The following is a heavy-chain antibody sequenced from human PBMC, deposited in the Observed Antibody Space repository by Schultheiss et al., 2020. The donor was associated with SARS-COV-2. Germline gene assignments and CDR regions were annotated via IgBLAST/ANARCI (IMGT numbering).Heavy chain of an antibody. J-gene: IGHJ4*02. CDR3: AKINPDIVVVPADFDY. CDR2: ISSSSSTI. D-gene: IGHD2-2*01. V-gene: IGHV3-48*01. CDR1: GFTFGDYA. Sequence: GGSLRLSCAASGFTFGDYAMSWFRQAPGKGLEWVSYISSSSSTIYYADSVKGRFTISRDNTKNTLYLQMNSLRAEDTAVYYCAKINPDIVVVPADFDYWGQGTLVTVSS.